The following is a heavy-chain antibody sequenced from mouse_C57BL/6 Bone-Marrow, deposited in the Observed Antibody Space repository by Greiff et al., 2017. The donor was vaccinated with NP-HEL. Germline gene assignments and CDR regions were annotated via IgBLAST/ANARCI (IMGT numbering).Heavy chain of an antibody. CDR2: INPNYGTT. CDR3: ARGGITTVVRDLAY. J-gene: IGHJ3*01. D-gene: IGHD1-1*01. Sequence: EVKLVESGPELVKPGASVKISCKASGYSFTDYNMNWVKQSNGKSLEWIGVINPNYGTTSYNQKFKGKATLTVDQSSSTAYMQLNSLTSEDSAVYYCARGGITTVVRDLAYWGQGTLVTVSA. V-gene: IGHV1-39*01. CDR1: GYSFTDYN.